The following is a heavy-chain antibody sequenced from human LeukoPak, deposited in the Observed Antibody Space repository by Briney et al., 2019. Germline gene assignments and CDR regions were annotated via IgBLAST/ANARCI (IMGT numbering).Heavy chain of an antibody. CDR2: FDPEDGET. Sequence: ASVKVSCKVSGYSLTQLSMHWVRQAPGKGLEWMGGFDPEDGETVYAQKFQGRVTITRDTSASTAYMELSSLRSEDTAVYYCARRSDYYGSGSYLFWGQGTLVTVSS. J-gene: IGHJ4*02. V-gene: IGHV1-24*01. CDR3: ARRSDYYGSGSYLF. CDR1: GYSLTQLS. D-gene: IGHD3-10*01.